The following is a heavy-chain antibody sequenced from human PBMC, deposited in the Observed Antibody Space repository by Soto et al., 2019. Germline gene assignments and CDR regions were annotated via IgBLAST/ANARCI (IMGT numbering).Heavy chain of an antibody. CDR1: GYSFTSYW. CDR3: ARHVKRVPGYYYYHGMDV. J-gene: IGHJ6*02. V-gene: IGHV5-51*01. Sequence: AESLTISCKVSGYSFTSYWIGWVRQMPGKGLEWMGIIYPGDSDTRYSPSFQGQVTISADKSISTAYLQWSSLKASDTAMYYCARHVKRVPGYYYYHGMDVWGQGTTVTVSS. CDR2: IYPGDSDT.